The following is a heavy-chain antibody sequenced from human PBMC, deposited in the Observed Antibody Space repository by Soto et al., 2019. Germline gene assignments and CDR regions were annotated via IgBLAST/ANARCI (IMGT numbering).Heavy chain of an antibody. CDR3: AKGTEYCGGDCNYLFDY. CDR2: ISAGCDNT. Sequence: PGGSLRLSCAASGFTFNTHGITWVRQAPGKGLQWVSPISAGCDNTYYADSLKGRITISRDNSKNKVYMQMNSLGAEDTAVYYCAKGTEYCGGDCNYLFDYWGQGTLVTVSS. V-gene: IGHV3-23*01. D-gene: IGHD2-21*02. J-gene: IGHJ4*02. CDR1: GFTFNTHG.